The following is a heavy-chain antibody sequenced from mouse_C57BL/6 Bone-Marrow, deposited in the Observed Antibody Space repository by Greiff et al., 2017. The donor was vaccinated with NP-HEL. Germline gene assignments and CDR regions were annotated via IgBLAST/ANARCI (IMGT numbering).Heavy chain of an antibody. D-gene: IGHD2-4*01. J-gene: IGHJ1*03. V-gene: IGHV2-2*01. CDR1: GFSLTSYG. CDR2: IWSGGST. Sequence: QVQLQQSGPGLVQPSQSLSITCTVSGFSLTSYGVHWVRQSPGQGLEWLGVIWSGGSTDYNAAFISRLSISKDNSKSQVFFKMNSLQAEDTAIYYWARNVVLGLRRSYWYFDVWGTGTTVTVSS. CDR3: ARNVVLGLRRSYWYFDV.